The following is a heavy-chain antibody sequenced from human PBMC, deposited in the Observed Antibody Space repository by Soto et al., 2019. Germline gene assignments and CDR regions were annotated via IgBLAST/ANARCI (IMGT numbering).Heavy chain of an antibody. Sequence: QPGGSLRLSCAASGFTFSSYAMSWVRQAPGKGLEWVSAISGSGGSTYYADSVKGRFTISRDNSKNTLYLQMNSLRAEDTAVYYCAKDLTVSSSWYIGYYYYGMDVWGQGTTVTVSS. CDR2: ISGSGGST. V-gene: IGHV3-23*01. CDR3: AKDLTVSSSWYIGYYYYGMDV. J-gene: IGHJ6*02. D-gene: IGHD6-13*01. CDR1: GFTFSSYA.